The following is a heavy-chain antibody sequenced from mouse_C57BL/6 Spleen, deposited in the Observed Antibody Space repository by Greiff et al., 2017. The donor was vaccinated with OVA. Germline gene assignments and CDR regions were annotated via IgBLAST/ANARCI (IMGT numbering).Heavy chain of an antibody. CDR3: ATSNYYYYAMDD. V-gene: IGHV1-22*01. CDR1: GYTFTDYN. Sequence: VVEPGASVKMSCKASGYTFTDYNMHWVKQSHGKSLEWLGYINPNNGGTSYNQKFTGKATLTVNKSSSTAYMELRSVTSEDSAVYYCATSNYYYYAMDDWGQGTSVTVSS. D-gene: IGHD2-5*01. CDR2: INPNNGGT. J-gene: IGHJ4*01.